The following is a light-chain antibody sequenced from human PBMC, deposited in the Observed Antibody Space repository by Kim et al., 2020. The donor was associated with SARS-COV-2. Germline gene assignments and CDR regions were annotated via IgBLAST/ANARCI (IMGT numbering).Light chain of an antibody. CDR3: QQLNANPLT. V-gene: IGKV1-9*01. CDR1: QDISRH. CDR2: AAS. Sequence: SAPVGDRVPTTCRARQDISRHVAWYQQEPGKAPKLLIFAASSLQSGVPSRFSGSGSGTEFPLTIGSLLPEDFATYYCQQLNANPLTFGGGTKVEI. J-gene: IGKJ4*01.